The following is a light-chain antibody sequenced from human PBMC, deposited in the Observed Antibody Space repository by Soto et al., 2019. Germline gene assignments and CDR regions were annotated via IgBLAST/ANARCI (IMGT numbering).Light chain of an antibody. Sequence: VLTQSPGTLSLSPGESATLSCRASQIVRSTYLAWYQQKPGQAPRLLFYDASSRATDIPARFSGSGSGTEFTLTISGLEPEDFAVYYCQHYGSSLWTFGQGTRVIFK. CDR3: QHYGSSLWT. J-gene: IGKJ1*01. V-gene: IGKV3-20*01. CDR2: DAS. CDR1: QIVRSTY.